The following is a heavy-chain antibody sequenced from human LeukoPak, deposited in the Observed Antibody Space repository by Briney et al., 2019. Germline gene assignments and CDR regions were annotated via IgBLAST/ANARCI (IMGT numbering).Heavy chain of an antibody. V-gene: IGHV1-69*02. Sequence: SVKVSCKAPGGAFSGYTINWVRQAPGQGLEWMGRIIPIPDIANYAQNFQGRLTITADTSTSTAYMELNSLRSEDTAVYYCAREYMGHTRTNYGMDVWGQGTTVTVS. CDR2: IIPIPDIA. CDR3: AREYMGHTRTNYGMDV. CDR1: GGAFSGYT. J-gene: IGHJ6*02. D-gene: IGHD1-14*01.